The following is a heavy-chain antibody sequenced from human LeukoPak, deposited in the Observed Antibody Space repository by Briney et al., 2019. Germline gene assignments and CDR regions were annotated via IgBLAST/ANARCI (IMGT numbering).Heavy chain of an antibody. CDR2: IKGRTDGGTT. V-gene: IGHV3-15*01. CDR1: GFTFSNAW. J-gene: IGHJ4*02. Sequence: AGGSLRLSCAASGFTFSNAWMSWVRQAPGKGLEWVGRIKGRTDGGTTEYAAPVKGRFTISRDDSKNTLYLQMNSLKTEDTAVYYCTTAPAAYTFDYWAREPWSPSPQ. CDR3: TTAPAAYTFDY. D-gene: IGHD2-2*01.